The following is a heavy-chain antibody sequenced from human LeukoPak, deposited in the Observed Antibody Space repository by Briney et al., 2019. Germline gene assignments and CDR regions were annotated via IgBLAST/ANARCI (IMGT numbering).Heavy chain of an antibody. V-gene: IGHV3-23*01. D-gene: IGHD3-10*01. Sequence: GGSLRLSFAASGITFITSPMSWVGQPQGRGLEWVSAISGSGGSTYYADSVKGRFTISRDNSKNTLHLQMNSLRVEDTAVYYCAKLLRGTVVPCYDYWGQGTLVTVSS. CDR2: ISGSGGST. CDR3: AKLLRGTVVPCYDY. J-gene: IGHJ4*02. CDR1: GITFITSP.